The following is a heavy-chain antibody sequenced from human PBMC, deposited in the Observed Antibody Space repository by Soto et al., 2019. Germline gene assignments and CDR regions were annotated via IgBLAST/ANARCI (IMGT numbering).Heavy chain of an antibody. CDR2: ISFDGNTK. Sequence: QVQLVESGGTVVLPGRSLRLSCAVSGFTFRNHAMHWVRQAPGKGLEWVAVISFDGNTKYYADSVKGRVSVSRDNFANTLFLQMGNLRIEDTTVYYCARVPLGLAIGHGMDVWGHGTTVTVSS. CDR1: GFTFRNHA. J-gene: IGHJ6*02. D-gene: IGHD3-3*01. CDR3: ARVPLGLAIGHGMDV. V-gene: IGHV3-30-3*01.